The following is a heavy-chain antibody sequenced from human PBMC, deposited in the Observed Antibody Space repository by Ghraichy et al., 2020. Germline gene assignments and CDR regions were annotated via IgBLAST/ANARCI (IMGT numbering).Heavy chain of an antibody. CDR3: AREEDIVVVTGAFDI. CDR1: GFTFSSYA. D-gene: IGHD2-21*02. V-gene: IGHV3-30-3*01. J-gene: IGHJ3*02. CDR2: ISYDGSNK. Sequence: GGSLRLSCAASGFTFSSYAMHWVRQAPGKGLEWVAVISYDGSNKYYADSVKGRFTISRDNSKNTLYLQMNSLRAEDTAVYYCAREEDIVVVTGAFDIWGQGTMVTVSS.